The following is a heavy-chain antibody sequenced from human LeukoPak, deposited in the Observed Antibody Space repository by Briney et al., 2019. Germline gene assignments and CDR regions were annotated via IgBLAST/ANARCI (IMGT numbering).Heavy chain of an antibody. V-gene: IGHV4-59*11. CDR2: INYSGST. D-gene: IGHD1-26*01. CDR3: ARDIKEVGATLYFDY. CDR1: GGSISSRY. J-gene: IGHJ4*02. Sequence: SETLSLTCTVSGGSISSRYWSWIRQTPGKGLEYIGQINYSGSTYYNPSLKTRVTLSIDTSKNQFSLKLNSVTAADTAVYYCARDIKEVGATLYFDYWGQGTLVTVSS.